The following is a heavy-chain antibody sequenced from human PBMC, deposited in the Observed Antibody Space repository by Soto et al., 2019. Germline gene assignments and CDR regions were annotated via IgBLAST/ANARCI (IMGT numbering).Heavy chain of an antibody. J-gene: IGHJ4*02. CDR2: IYYTGST. CDR3: ARGPSGDKIDY. V-gene: IGHV4-39*07. CDR1: GGSISSSSYY. Sequence: SETLSLTCTVSGGSISSSSYYCGWIRQPPGKGLEWIGSIYYTGSTYYNPSLKSRVTISADTSETQFSLKLSSVSAADTAVYYCARGPSGDKIDYWGQGIQVTVSS. D-gene: IGHD7-27*01.